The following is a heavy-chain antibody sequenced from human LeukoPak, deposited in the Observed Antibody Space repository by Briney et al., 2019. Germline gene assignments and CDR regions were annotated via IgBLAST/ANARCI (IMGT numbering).Heavy chain of an antibody. CDR2: INHSGST. CDR1: GGSFSGYY. CDR3: ARGSKKRQLVTNKYYYYMDV. V-gene: IGHV4-34*01. J-gene: IGHJ6*03. D-gene: IGHD6-13*01. Sequence: PSETLSLTCAVYGGSFSGYYWSWIRQPPGKGLEWIGEINHSGSTNYNPSLKSRVTISVDTSKNQFSLKLSSVTAADTAVYYCARGSKKRQLVTNKYYYYMDVWGKGTTVTVSS.